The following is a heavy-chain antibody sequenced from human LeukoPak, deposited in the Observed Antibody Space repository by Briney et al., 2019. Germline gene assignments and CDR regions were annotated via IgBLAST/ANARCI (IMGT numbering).Heavy chain of an antibody. J-gene: IGHJ4*02. CDR3: ASTRRLGELSYDY. D-gene: IGHD3-16*02. V-gene: IGHV3-30*14. CDR2: ISYDGSNK. CDR1: GFTFSSYA. Sequence: PGGSLRLSCAASGFTFSSYAMHWVRQAPGKGLEWVAVISYDGSNKYYADSVKGRFTISRDNSKNTLYLQMNSLRAEDTAVYYCASTRRLGELSYDYWGQGTLVTVSS.